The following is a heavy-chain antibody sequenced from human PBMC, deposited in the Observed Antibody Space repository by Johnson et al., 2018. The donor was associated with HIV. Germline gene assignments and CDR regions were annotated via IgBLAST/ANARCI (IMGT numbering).Heavy chain of an antibody. V-gene: IGHV3-30*04. J-gene: IGHJ3*02. D-gene: IGHD6-19*01. CDR1: GFTFSNYA. CDR3: TYSSDWSPGAFDI. CDR2: ISYDGSNK. Sequence: VQVVESGGGVVQPGRSLRLSCAASGFTFSNYAMHWVRQAPGKGLEWVAVISYDGSNKYYGDSVKGRLTISRDNSKNTLYLQMNSLRAEDTAVYYCTYSSDWSPGAFDIWGQGTMVTVSS.